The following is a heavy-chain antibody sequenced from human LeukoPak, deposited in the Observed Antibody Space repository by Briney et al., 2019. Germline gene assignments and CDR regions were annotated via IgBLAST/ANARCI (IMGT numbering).Heavy chain of an antibody. CDR2: IRYDGSNK. D-gene: IGHD3-10*01. V-gene: IGHV3-30*02. CDR3: AKSELSTYYYGSGSFAGADY. CDR1: GLTFSSYG. Sequence: GGSLRLSCAASGLTFSSYGMHWVRQAPGKGLEWVAFIRYDGSNKYYADSVKGRFTISRDNSKNTLYLQMNSPRAEDTAVYYCAKSELSTYYYGSGSFAGADYWGQGTLVTVSS. J-gene: IGHJ4*02.